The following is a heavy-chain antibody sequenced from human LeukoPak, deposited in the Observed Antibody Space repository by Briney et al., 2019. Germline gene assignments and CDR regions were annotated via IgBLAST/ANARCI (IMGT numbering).Heavy chain of an antibody. D-gene: IGHD6-13*01. J-gene: IGHJ4*02. V-gene: IGHV3-30*18. CDR2: ISFDGSNK. CDR3: AKDKYSPVRSMSEAAYYFDF. CDR1: GFTFDTYG. Sequence: PGGSLRLSCVASGFTFDTYGMHWVRQAPGKGLEWVALISFDGSNKYYLDSLKGRFTISRDNSKNTLYLQMNSLRAEDTAVYHCAKDKYSPVRSMSEAAYYFDFWGPGTLVTVSS.